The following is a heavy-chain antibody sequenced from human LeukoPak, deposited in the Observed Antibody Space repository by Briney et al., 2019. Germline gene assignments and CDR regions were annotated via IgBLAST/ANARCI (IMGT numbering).Heavy chain of an antibody. Sequence: PGGSLRLSCAASGFTFSSYGMHWVRQAPGKGLEWVAVISYDGSNKYYADSVKGRFTISRDNSENTLYLQMNSLRAEDTAVCYCAKGGPSSGWYIYYYYGMDVWGQGTTVTVSS. CDR3: AKGGPSSGWYIYYYYGMDV. V-gene: IGHV3-30*18. CDR1: GFTFSSYG. J-gene: IGHJ6*02. D-gene: IGHD6-19*01. CDR2: ISYDGSNK.